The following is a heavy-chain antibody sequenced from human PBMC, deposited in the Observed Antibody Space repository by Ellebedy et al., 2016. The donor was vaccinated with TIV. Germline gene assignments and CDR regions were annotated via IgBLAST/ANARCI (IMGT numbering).Heavy chain of an antibody. CDR3: ARTRRIDSSGPYFDC. J-gene: IGHJ4*02. CDR1: GRSISSYY. V-gene: IGHV4-59*08. Sequence: SETLSLTXTVSGRSISSYYWSWIRQPPGKGLEWIAYISYSGSTNYNPSLKTRVTISVDTSKNQFSLKLSSVTAADTAVYYCARTRRIDSSGPYFDCWGQGTLVSASS. CDR2: ISYSGST. D-gene: IGHD6-19*01.